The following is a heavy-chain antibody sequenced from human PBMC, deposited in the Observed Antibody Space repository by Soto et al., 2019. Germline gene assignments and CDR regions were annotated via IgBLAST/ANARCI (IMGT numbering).Heavy chain of an antibody. CDR1: GGSVSNKTYY. CDR2: VYYSGTT. V-gene: IGHV4-61*01. CDR3: ARTTAVPNTLRSRYFFDY. Sequence: LSLTCSVSGGSVSNKTYYWSWIRQPPGKRLEWIGYVYYSGTTNYNPSLKSRVTISVDLSKNQFPLRLSSVTTADTALYYCARTTAVPNTLRSRYFFDYWGQGTLVTVSS. J-gene: IGHJ4*02. D-gene: IGHD4-17*01.